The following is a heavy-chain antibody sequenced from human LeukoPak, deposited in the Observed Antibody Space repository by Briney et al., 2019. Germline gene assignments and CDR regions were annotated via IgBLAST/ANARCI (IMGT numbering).Heavy chain of an antibody. CDR2: ISGSSGHT. Sequence: GGSLRLSCAASGLTFSSYAMSWVRQAPGKGLEWVSAISGSSGHTYYADSVKGRFTISRDNAKNSLYLQMNSLRAEDTAVYYCARERDTVIEAAGTVSDYWGQGTLVTVSS. CDR1: GLTFSSYA. D-gene: IGHD6-13*01. V-gene: IGHV3-23*01. J-gene: IGHJ4*02. CDR3: ARERDTVIEAAGTVSDY.